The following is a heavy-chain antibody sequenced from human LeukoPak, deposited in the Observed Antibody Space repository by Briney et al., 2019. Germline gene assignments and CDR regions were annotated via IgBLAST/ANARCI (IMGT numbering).Heavy chain of an antibody. J-gene: IGHJ4*02. D-gene: IGHD5-24*01. V-gene: IGHV3-48*01. CDR1: GFTFSDYS. Sequence: TGGSLRLSCAASGFTFSDYSMNWVRQAPGKGLEWISYIGIDSGNTNYADSVKCRFTISGDKAKNSLYLQMNSLRVEDTAVYYCARDYKYAFDNWGQGTLVTVYS. CDR2: IGIDSGNT. CDR3: ARDYKYAFDN.